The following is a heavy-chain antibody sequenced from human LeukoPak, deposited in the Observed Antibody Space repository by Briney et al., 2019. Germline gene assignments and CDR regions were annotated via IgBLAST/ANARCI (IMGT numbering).Heavy chain of an antibody. CDR2: ISYDGSNK. CDR1: GYTFTSYY. V-gene: IGHV3-30*18. CDR3: AKDYYGSGRGAFDI. D-gene: IGHD3-10*01. Sequence: SCKASGYTFTSYYMHWVRQAPGKGLEWVAVISYDGSNKYYADSVKGRFTISRDNSKNTLYLQMNSLRAEDTAVYYCAKDYYGSGRGAFDIWGQGTMVTVSS. J-gene: IGHJ3*02.